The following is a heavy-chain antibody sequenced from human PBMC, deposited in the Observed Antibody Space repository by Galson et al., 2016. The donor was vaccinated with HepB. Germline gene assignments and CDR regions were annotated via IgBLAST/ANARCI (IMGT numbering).Heavy chain of an antibody. V-gene: IGHV3-13*01. Sequence: SLRLSCAASGFTFSFYDMHWVRQVTGKGLEWISAIGTAPGDTYYSTSVKGRFTISRENAKNSLFLHMSSLRAGDTAVYYCARGKSLWTTPWNYCVDVWGKGTTVTGSS. J-gene: IGHJ6*04. CDR1: GFTFSFYD. CDR3: ARGKSLWTTPWNYCVDV. CDR2: IGTAPGDT. D-gene: IGHD3-10*01.